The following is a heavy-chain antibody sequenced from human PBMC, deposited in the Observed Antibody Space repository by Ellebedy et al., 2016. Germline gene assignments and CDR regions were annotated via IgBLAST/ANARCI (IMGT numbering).Heavy chain of an antibody. D-gene: IGHD1-26*01. CDR2: IKPDGSLV. CDR1: GFSFSSYW. CDR3: ARDSGAFYIDY. V-gene: IGHV3-7*01. J-gene: IGHJ4*01. Sequence: GGSLRLSCAASGFSFSSYWMTWGRQTPGKGLEWVANIKPDGSLVYYRDSVKGRFTISRDNAMNSLYLQMNSLRAEDTAVYYCARDSGAFYIDYWGHGTLITVSS.